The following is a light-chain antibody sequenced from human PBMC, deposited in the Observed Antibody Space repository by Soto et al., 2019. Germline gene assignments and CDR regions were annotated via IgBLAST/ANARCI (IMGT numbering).Light chain of an antibody. CDR2: DAS. J-gene: IGKJ2*01. CDR1: QDISNY. V-gene: IGKV1-33*01. CDR3: QQYDNLPPLYSYT. Sequence: DIQMTQSPSSLSASVGDRVTITCQASQDISNYLNWYQQKPGKAPKLLIYDASNLETGVPSRFSGSGSGTDFTFTISSLQPEDIATYYCQQYDNLPPLYSYTFGQGTKLEIK.